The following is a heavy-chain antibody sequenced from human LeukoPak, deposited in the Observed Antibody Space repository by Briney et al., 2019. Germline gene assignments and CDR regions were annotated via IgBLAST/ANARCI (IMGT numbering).Heavy chain of an antibody. V-gene: IGHV1-2*02. D-gene: IGHD3-10*01. CDR1: GYTFTGYY. J-gene: IGHJ4*02. CDR3: ASVRGVMRFDY. Sequence: ASVKVSCKASGYTFTGYYMHWVRQAPGQGLEWMGWINPNSGDTNYAQKFQGRVTMTTDTSTSTAYMELRSLRSDDTAVYYCASVRGVMRFDYWGQGTLVTVSS. CDR2: INPNSGDT.